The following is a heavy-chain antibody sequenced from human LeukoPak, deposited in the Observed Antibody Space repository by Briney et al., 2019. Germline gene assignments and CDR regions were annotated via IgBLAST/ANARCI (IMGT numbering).Heavy chain of an antibody. CDR1: GGSISSYY. CDR3: ARDPLGWGGVSGSYYFDY. CDR2: IYYSGST. D-gene: IGHD1-26*01. Sequence: SETLSLTCTVSGGSISSYYWSWIRQPPGKGLEWIGYIYYSGSTNYNPSLKSRVTISVDTSKNQFSLKLSSVTAADTAVYYCARDPLGWGGVSGSYYFDYWGQGTLGTVSA. J-gene: IGHJ4*02. V-gene: IGHV4-59*01.